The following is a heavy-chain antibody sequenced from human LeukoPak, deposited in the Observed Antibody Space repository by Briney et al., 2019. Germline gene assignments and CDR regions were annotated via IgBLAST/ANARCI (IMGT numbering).Heavy chain of an antibody. J-gene: IGHJ3*02. V-gene: IGHV4-59*01. CDR2: IYYGGST. D-gene: IGHD3-16*01. Sequence: SETLSLTCTVSGGSISSYYWSWIRQPPGKGLEWIGYIYYGGSTNYNPSLKSRVTISVDTSKNQFSLKLSSVTAADTAVYYCARVRDDYVFSIWGQGTMVTASS. CDR1: GGSISSYY. CDR3: ARVRDDYVFSI.